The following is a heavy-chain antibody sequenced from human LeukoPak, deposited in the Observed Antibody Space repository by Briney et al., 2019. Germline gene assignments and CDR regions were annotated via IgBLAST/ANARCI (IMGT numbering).Heavy chain of an antibody. V-gene: IGHV4-38-2*01. CDR1: GYSISSGYY. CDR2: IYHSGST. CDR3: ARLQYQLLGWFDP. J-gene: IGHJ5*02. Sequence: SETLSLTCAVSGYSISSGYYWGWIRQPPGKGLEWIGSIYHSGSTYYNPSLKSRVTISVDTSKNQFSLKLSSVTAADTAVYYCARLQYQLLGWFDPWGQGTLVTVSS. D-gene: IGHD2-2*01.